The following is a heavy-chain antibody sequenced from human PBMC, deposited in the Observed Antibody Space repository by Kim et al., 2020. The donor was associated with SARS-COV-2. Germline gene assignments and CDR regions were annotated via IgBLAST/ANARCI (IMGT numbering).Heavy chain of an antibody. D-gene: IGHD4-4*01. CDR2: INHSGNS. Sequence: SETLSLTCAVHGESFSNFYWSWIRQPPGKGLEWIGEINHSGNSNYNPSLKSRVTISVDTAKKQFSLKLTSVTAADTAVYYCARGTVPLNWGQGTLVIVSS. CDR3: ARGTVPLN. V-gene: IGHV4-34*01. J-gene: IGHJ4*02. CDR1: GESFSNFY.